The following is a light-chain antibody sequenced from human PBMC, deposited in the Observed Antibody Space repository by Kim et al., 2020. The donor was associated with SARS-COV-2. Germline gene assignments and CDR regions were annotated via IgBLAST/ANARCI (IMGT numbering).Light chain of an antibody. CDR2: GEK. CDR3: NGRHSSGFHWV. V-gene: IGLV3-19*01. Sequence: LGQTVTIPSQGDSLRSNHATWYHQKPGQAPVVVIYGEKNRPSGVPDRFSGSTSGDTGSLPITGAQAEDEADYFCNGRHSSGFHWVFGGGTQLTVL. CDR1: SLRSNH. J-gene: IGLJ3*02.